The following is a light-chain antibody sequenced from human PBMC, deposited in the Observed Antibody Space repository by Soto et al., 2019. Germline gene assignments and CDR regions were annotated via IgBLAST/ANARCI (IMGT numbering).Light chain of an antibody. V-gene: IGKV3-20*01. CDR2: GAS. CDR3: QQYGSSGT. J-gene: IGKJ1*01. Sequence: EIVMKQSPATLSVSPGERVTLSCRASQSVSSHLAWYQQKPGQAPRLLIYGASTRATGIPDRFSGSGSGTDFTLTISRLEPEDFAVYYCQQYGSSGTFGQGTKVDIK. CDR1: QSVSSH.